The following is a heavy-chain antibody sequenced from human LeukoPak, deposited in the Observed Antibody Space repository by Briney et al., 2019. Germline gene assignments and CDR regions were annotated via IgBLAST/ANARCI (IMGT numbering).Heavy chain of an antibody. CDR3: ARLGRKTTVVPPDFDC. CDR2: IYTSGIT. D-gene: IGHD4-23*01. J-gene: IGHJ4*02. CDR1: GPSISNYY. V-gene: IGHV4-4*07. Sequence: PSETLSLTCTVSGPSISNYYGSWIRQPAGKGLEWIGRIYTSGITKHNPSLKTPVTMSLHPSKNQLSPAPTSVTAAGRAVYYCARLGRKTTVVPPDFDCWGQGTLVTVSS.